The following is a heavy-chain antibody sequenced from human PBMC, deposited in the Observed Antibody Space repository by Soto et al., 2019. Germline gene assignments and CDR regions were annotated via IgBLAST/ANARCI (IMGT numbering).Heavy chain of an antibody. J-gene: IGHJ4*02. CDR3: ARESHPYYSSAPDF. CDR1: GDGFTGYY. CDR2: INPNSGGT. D-gene: IGHD3-22*01. V-gene: IGHV1-2*02. Sequence: ASVKVSCKASGDGFTGYYIHWVRDAPGLGLEWMGWINPNSGGTNFAQRFQARLTLTRDSSISTAYMELSGLGPDDTAVNFCARESHPYYSSAPDFWGQGPLVTVSS.